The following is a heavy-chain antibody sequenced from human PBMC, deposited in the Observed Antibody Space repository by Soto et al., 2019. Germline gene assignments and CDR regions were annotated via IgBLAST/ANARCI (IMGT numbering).Heavy chain of an antibody. CDR3: AKGLLAIVGTTLPRDAFNI. CDR2: VSHDGSYK. CDR1: GFSFTTYV. J-gene: IGHJ3*02. V-gene: IGHV3-30*18. D-gene: IGHD1-26*01. Sequence: PGGSLRLSCAPAGFSFTTYVMHWVRQAPGNGLEWVAVVSHDGSYKYYGDAVKGRFTITRDTSKNAVYLEMNSLRPEDTAVYYCAKGLLAIVGTTLPRDAFNIWGQGTMVTVSS.